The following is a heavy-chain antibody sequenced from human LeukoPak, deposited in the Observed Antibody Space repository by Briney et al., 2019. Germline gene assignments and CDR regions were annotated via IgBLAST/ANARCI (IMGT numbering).Heavy chain of an antibody. CDR2: IYYSGST. V-gene: IGHV4-59*01. Sequence: SETLSLTCTVSGGSISSYYWSWIRQPPGKGLEWIGYIYYSGSTNYNPSLKSRVTISVDTSKSQFSLKLSSVTAADTAVYYCARDNSPLWFGELEGWFDPWGQGTLVTVSS. CDR1: GGSISSYY. D-gene: IGHD3-10*01. J-gene: IGHJ5*02. CDR3: ARDNSPLWFGELEGWFDP.